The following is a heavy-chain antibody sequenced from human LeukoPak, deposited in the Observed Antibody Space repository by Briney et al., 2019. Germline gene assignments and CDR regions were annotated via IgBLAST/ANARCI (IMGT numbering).Heavy chain of an antibody. CDR1: GFTFSSYS. Sequence: GGSLRLSCAASGFTFSSYSMNWVRQAPGKGLEWVSSISSSSSYIYYADSVKGRFTISRDNAKNSLYLQMNSLRAEDTAVYYCARELQCGGDCHYDAFDIGGQGTRVTVSS. V-gene: IGHV3-21*01. CDR2: ISSSSSYI. CDR3: ARELQCGGDCHYDAFDI. J-gene: IGHJ3*02. D-gene: IGHD2-21*02.